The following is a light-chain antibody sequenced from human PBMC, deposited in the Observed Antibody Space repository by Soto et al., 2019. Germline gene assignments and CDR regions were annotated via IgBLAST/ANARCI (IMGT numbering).Light chain of an antibody. J-gene: IGKJ1*01. Sequence: EIVLTQSPATLSLFPGERATLSCGASQSVSTYLAWFQQKPGQAPRLLIHDATNRATGIPPRFSGSGSGTDFTLTISSLEPEDFAVYYCQQRAHWPPRTFGQGTKV. CDR2: DAT. CDR1: QSVSTY. CDR3: QQRAHWPPRT. V-gene: IGKV3-11*01.